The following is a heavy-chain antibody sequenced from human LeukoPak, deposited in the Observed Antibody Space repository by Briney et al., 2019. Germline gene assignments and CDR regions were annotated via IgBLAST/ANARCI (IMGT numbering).Heavy chain of an antibody. J-gene: IGHJ4*02. V-gene: IGHV3-7*02. D-gene: IGHD2-21*01. CDR3: ARLKGERSLFEY. CDR2: IEEKGSQI. CDR1: GFTFSDYW. Sequence: QPGGSLRLSCAASGFTFSDYWMNWVRQAPGKGLEWVANIEEKGSQIYYVDSVRGRFTISRDNAKNSLYLQMNSLRAEDTAVYYCARLKGERSLFEYWGQGILVTVSS.